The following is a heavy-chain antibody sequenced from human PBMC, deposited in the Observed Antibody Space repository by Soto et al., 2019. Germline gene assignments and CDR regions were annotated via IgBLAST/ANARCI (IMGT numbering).Heavy chain of an antibody. Sequence: GGSLRLSCAASGFTFSILAMGWVRQAPGKGLEWVSVIDYSGGTTYYTDSVKGRFIISRDNSKKMLYLQMNSLRAEDTAVYYCAKDATRTSGWYYFDYWGQGALVTASS. CDR3: AKDATRTSGWYYFDY. CDR1: GFTFSILA. D-gene: IGHD6-19*01. CDR2: IDYSGGTT. J-gene: IGHJ4*02. V-gene: IGHV3-23*01.